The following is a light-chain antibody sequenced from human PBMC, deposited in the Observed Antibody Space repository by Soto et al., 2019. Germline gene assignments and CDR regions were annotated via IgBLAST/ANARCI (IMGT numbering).Light chain of an antibody. J-gene: IGLJ2*01. Sequence: QPALTQPPSASGSPGQSVTISCTGTSGDVGSYRFVSWYQQHPGKAPKLLIYEVTKRPSGVPDRFSASTSGNTASLTVSGLQADDEADYYCSSYAGNNNVIFGGGTKLTVL. CDR1: SGDVGSYRF. V-gene: IGLV2-8*01. CDR3: SSYAGNNNVI. CDR2: EVT.